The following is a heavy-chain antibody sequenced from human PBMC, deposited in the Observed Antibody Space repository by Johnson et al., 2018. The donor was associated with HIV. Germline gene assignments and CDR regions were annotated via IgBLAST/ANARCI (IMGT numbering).Heavy chain of an antibody. D-gene: IGHD5-12*01. V-gene: IGHV3-73*01. Sequence: VQLVESGGGLVQSGGSLKLSCTRSGFTFSGSAMHWVRQASGKGLEWVGRIRSEDNTYATAYAASVKGRFTISRDNSKNTLFLQMNSLRPEDTALYYCARDAKVGYGDAFDIWGQGTMVTVSS. CDR1: GFTFSGSA. J-gene: IGHJ3*02. CDR2: IRSEDNTYAT. CDR3: ARDAKVGYGDAFDI.